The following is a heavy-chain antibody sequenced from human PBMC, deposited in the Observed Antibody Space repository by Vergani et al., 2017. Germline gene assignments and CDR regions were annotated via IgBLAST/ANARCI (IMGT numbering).Heavy chain of an antibody. V-gene: IGHV3-23*01. CDR3: AKPDEVGYYYYYMDV. CDR1: GFTFSSYA. Sequence: EVQVLASGGGLVQPGGSLRLSCAASGFTFSSYAMNWVRQAPGEGLEWVSSISGSGGSTYYSVALKCRFIISRDNSKNTLFLQMNSRRAEDTAAYYCAKPDEVGYYYYYMDVWGKGTTVTVSS. D-gene: IGHD1-14*01. J-gene: IGHJ6*03. CDR2: ISGSGGST.